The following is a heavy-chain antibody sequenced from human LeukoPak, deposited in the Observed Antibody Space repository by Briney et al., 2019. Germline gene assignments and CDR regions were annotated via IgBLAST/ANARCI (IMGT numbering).Heavy chain of an antibody. CDR1: GYTFTSYD. J-gene: IGHJ3*02. CDR2: MNPNSGNT. CDR3: AGAIWNDRTLIAFDI. D-gene: IGHD1-1*01. V-gene: IGHV1-8*01. Sequence: GESLKVSCKASGYTFTSYDINWVRQATGQGLEWMGWMNPNSGNTGYAQKFQGRVTMTRNTSISTAYMELSSLRSEDTAVYYCAGAIWNDRTLIAFDIWGQGTMVTVSS.